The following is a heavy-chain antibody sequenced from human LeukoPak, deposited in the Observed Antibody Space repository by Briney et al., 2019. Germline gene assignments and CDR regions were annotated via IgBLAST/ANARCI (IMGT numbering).Heavy chain of an antibody. CDR1: GFTFTDYY. CDR2: ISGSGSNR. J-gene: IGHJ4*02. V-gene: IGHV3-11*01. D-gene: IGHD1-1*01. Sequence: KPGGSLRLSCAASGFTFTDYYMTWIRQAPGKGLEWVSYISGSGSNRDYADSVKGRSTISRDNAENSLYLQLNNLRAEDTAVYYCARMGRELDCWGQGTRVTVSS. CDR3: ARMGRELDC.